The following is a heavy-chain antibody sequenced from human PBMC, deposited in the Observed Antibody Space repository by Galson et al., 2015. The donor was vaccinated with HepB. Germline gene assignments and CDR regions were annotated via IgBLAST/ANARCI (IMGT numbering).Heavy chain of an antibody. CDR3: ARDSNWNFDY. CDR1: GFTFTSYN. CDR2: ISDDGETA. V-gene: IGHV3-30*01. Sequence: FLRLSCATSGFTFTSYNMHWVRQSPVKGLEWLAIISDDGETAFYADSVKGRFTISRDNSKNTLSLQMNSLRPDDTAVYYCARDSNWNFDYWGQGTLVTVSS. J-gene: IGHJ4*02. D-gene: IGHD1-1*01.